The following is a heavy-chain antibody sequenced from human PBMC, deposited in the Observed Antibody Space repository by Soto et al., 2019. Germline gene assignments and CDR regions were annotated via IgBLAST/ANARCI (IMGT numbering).Heavy chain of an antibody. CDR1: GFTFRRES. Sequence: VGSLRLSCAASGFTFRRESMNWVRQAPGKGLEWVSRIKPDGSWTIHADSVKGRFTISRDNAKSMVYLQMNSLRVEDTAVYYCAGYNWNSQNYWGHGTLVTVSS. D-gene: IGHD1-7*01. CDR2: IKPDGSWT. J-gene: IGHJ4*01. V-gene: IGHV3-74*01. CDR3: AGYNWNSQNY.